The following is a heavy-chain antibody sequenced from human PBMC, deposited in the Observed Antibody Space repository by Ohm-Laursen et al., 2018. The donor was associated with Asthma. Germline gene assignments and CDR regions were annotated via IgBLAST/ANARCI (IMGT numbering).Heavy chain of an antibody. CDR3: ARLRRYAFDI. J-gene: IGHJ3*02. CDR1: GDSISSSRSY. D-gene: IGHD4-17*01. Sequence: SVTLSLTCTVSGDSISSSRSYWGWIRQPPGKGLDWIGIISFEGSTYYNPSLGSRLTMSVDTSKTLISLTLSSVTAADTAVYYCARLRRYAFDIWGQGTMVTVSS. CDR2: ISFEGST. V-gene: IGHV4-39*01.